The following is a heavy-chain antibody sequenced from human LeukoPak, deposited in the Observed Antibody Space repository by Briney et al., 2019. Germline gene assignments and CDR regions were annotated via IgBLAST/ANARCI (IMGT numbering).Heavy chain of an antibody. V-gene: IGHV4-39*07. CDR1: GGSINTPNYY. J-gene: IGHJ4*02. Sequence: SETLSLTCTVSGGSINTPNYYWGWIRQTPGKGLEWIGNIFYSGGTYYSPSLTSRVTISLDTSRNQFSLKLNSVTAADTAVYYCARGEWELGPDYWGQGTLVTVSS. CDR3: ARGEWELGPDY. D-gene: IGHD1-26*01. CDR2: IFYSGGT.